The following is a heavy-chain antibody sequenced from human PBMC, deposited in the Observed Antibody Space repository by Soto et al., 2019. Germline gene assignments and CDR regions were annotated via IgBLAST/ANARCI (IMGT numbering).Heavy chain of an antibody. CDR1: GGSFSGYY. CDR3: ARAIFGVVKDYYYGMDV. V-gene: IGHV4-34*01. D-gene: IGHD3-3*01. CDR2: INHSGST. J-gene: IGHJ6*02. Sequence: SETLSLTCAVYGGSFSGYYWSWIRQPPGKGLEWIGEINHSGSTNYNPSLKSRVTISVDTSKNQFSLKLSSVTAADTAVYYCARAIFGVVKDYYYGMDVWGQGTTVT.